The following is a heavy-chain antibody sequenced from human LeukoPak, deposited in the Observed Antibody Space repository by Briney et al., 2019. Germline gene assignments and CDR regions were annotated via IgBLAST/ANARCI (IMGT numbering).Heavy chain of an antibody. J-gene: IGHJ3*02. CDR3: AKSNGYGLVDI. CDR1: IDSFTNYY. V-gene: IGHV4-34*12. D-gene: IGHD3-10*01. CDR2: IFYSGST. Sequence: SETLSLTCAVYIDSFTNYYWNWIRQTPGKGLEWIGNIFYSGSTYYSPSLRSRVTISLDTSRNQFSLKLNSVTAADTAVYYCAKSNGYGLVDIWGQGTMVTVSS.